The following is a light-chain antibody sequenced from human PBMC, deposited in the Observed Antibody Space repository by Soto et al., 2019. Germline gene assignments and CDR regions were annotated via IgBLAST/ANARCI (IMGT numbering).Light chain of an antibody. CDR3: QQYGSSGT. CDR2: GAS. V-gene: IGKV3-20*01. Sequence: EDVLTQSRGTVSLSTGERATLSCRASQSVSNNYLAWYQQKPGQAPRLLIYGASNRATGIPDRFSGSGSGTDFTLTIIRLEPEDFAVYYCQQYGSSGTFGQGTKVDIK. CDR1: QSVSNNY. J-gene: IGKJ1*01.